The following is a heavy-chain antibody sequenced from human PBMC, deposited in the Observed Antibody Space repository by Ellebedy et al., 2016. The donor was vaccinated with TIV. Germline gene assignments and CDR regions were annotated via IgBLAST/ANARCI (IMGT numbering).Heavy chain of an antibody. J-gene: IGHJ4*02. V-gene: IGHV4-34*01. D-gene: IGHD3-10*01. CDR1: GGSFSGYY. CDR3: ARDQLGLYGSGSYDY. CDR2: INHSGST. Sequence: MPSETLSLTCAVYGGSFSGYYWSWIRQPPGKGLEWIGEINHSGSTNYNPSLKSRVTVSVDTSKNQFSLKLSSVTAADTAVYYCARDQLGLYGSGSYDYWGQGTLVTVSS.